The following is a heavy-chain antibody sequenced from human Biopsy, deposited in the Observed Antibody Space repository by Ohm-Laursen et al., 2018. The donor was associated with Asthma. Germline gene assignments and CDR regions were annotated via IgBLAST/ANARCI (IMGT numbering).Heavy chain of an antibody. J-gene: IGHJ4*02. CDR1: GFSFSNYG. CDR3: AKDVFPGWELRRGPDY. D-gene: IGHD1-26*01. V-gene: IGHV3-30*18. CDR2: ISFDGTNR. Sequence: SLRLSCAASGFSFSNYGMHWVRQAPGKGLDWVAVISFDGTNRNYTDSVKGRFTISRDNSRNTLHLQMNSLRAEDTAVYYCAKDVFPGWELRRGPDYWGQGTLATVSS.